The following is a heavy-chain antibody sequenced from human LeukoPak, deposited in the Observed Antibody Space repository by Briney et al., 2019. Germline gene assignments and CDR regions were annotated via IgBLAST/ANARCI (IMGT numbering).Heavy chain of an antibody. CDR1: GFTFSSYG. Sequence: GGSLRLSCAASGFTFSSYGMHWVRQAPGKGLEWVAFIRYDGSNKYYADSVKGRLTISRDSSKNTLYLQMNSLRAEDTAVYYCAKERGYCSGGSCYGDAFDIWGQGTMVTVSS. CDR3: AKERGYCSGGSCYGDAFDI. D-gene: IGHD2-15*01. CDR2: IRYDGSNK. V-gene: IGHV3-30*02. J-gene: IGHJ3*02.